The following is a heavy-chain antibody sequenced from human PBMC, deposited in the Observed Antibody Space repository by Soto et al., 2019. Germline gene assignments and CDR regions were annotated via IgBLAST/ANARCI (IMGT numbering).Heavy chain of an antibody. CDR3: ARVASGYSGLFYFDY. V-gene: IGHV1-69*13. CDR2: IIPIFGTA. J-gene: IGHJ4*02. D-gene: IGHD3-22*01. CDR1: GGAFSSYA. Sequence: SVKVSCKAAGGAFSSYAISWVRQAPGQGLEWMGGIIPIFGTANYAQKFQGRVTITADESTGTAYMELSSLRSEDTAVYYCARVASGYSGLFYFDYWGQGTLVTVSS.